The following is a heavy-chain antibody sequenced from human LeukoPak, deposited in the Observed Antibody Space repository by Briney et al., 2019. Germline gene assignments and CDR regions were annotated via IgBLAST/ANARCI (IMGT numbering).Heavy chain of an antibody. CDR2: ISPGGGTT. CDR3: AKVVGGYFDY. V-gene: IGHV3-23*01. J-gene: IGHJ4*02. Sequence: GGSLRLSCEVSGFAFGSEAMSWVRQSPARGLEWVASISPGGGTTYYADYVKDRFTISRDNSNNMLYVQMNSLRAEDTALYYCAKVVGGYFDYWGQGTLVTVSS. D-gene: IGHD2-15*01. CDR1: GFAFGSEA.